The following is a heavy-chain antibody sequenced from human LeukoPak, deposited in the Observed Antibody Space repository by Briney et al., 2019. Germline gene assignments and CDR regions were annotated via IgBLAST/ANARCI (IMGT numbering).Heavy chain of an antibody. V-gene: IGHV3-48*01. CDR1: GFTFSSYS. D-gene: IGHD5-24*01. Sequence: GGSLRLSCAASGFTFSSYSMNWVRQAPGKGLEWVSYISSSSSTIYYADSVKGQFTISRDNAKNSLYLQMNSLRAEDTAVYYCARDHEMDYWGQGTLVTVSS. CDR2: ISSSSSTI. J-gene: IGHJ4*02. CDR3: ARDHEMDY.